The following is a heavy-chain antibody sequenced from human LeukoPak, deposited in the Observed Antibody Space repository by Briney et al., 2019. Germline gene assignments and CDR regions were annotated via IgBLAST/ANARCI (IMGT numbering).Heavy chain of an antibody. V-gene: IGHV4-59*01. D-gene: IGHD2-2*01. CDR3: ARAPGYCSSTSCYAPRAFDY. CDR2: IYYSGST. J-gene: IGHJ4*02. CDR1: GGSISSYY. Sequence: PSETLSLTCTVSGGSISSYYWSWIRQPPGKGLEWIGYIYYSGSTNYNPSLKSRVTISVDPSKNPFSLKLCSVTAADTAVYYCARAPGYCSSTSCYAPRAFDYWGQGTLVTVSS.